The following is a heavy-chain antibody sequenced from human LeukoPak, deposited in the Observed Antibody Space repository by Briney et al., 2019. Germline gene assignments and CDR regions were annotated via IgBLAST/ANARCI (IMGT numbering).Heavy chain of an antibody. CDR3: AAPYSSTWFDY. J-gene: IGHJ4*02. D-gene: IGHD6-13*01. V-gene: IGHV1-58*01. CDR2: IVVGSDNT. CDR1: GFTFTSRSA. Sequence: GASVKVSCKASGFTFTSRSAVQWVRQARGQRLEWIGWIVVGSDNTNYAQKFQERVTTTRDMSTSTAYMELSSLRSEDTAVYYCAAPYSSTWFDYWGQGTLVTVSS.